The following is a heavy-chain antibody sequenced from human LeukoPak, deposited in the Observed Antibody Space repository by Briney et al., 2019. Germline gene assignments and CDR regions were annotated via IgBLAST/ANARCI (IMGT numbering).Heavy chain of an antibody. V-gene: IGHV3-48*01. CDR1: GFTFSTNS. CDR3: ARDWASPGPTTI. CDR2: ITSSGSVI. Sequence: QTGGSLRLSCAASGFTFSTNSMSWVRQAPGKGIEWVSYITSSGSVIHYSDSVRGRFTISRDNAKSSLYLQMNSLRAEDTAIYYCARDWASPGPTTIWGQGTLVTVSS. D-gene: IGHD1-26*01. J-gene: IGHJ4*02.